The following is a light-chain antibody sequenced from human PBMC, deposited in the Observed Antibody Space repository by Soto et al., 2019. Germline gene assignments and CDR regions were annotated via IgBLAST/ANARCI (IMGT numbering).Light chain of an antibody. V-gene: IGLV1-47*01. J-gene: IGLJ3*02. CDR1: SSNIGSNY. Sequence: QSVLTQPPSASGTPRQRVTISCSGSSSNIGSNYVYWYQQLPGTAPKLLIYRNNQRTSGVPDRFSGSKSGTADSLAISGRLSEDEADYYCAAWDDSRNGRLFGGGTKVTVL. CDR2: RNN. CDR3: AAWDDSRNGRL.